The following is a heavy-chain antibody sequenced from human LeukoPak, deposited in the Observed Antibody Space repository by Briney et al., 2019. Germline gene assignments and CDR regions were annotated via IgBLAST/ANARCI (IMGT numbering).Heavy chain of an antibody. D-gene: IGHD4-17*01. CDR1: GFSFSTYA. V-gene: IGHV3-23*01. J-gene: IGHJ3*01. CDR2: ISGNGGTT. CDR3: AKGHDGDWSAFDF. Sequence: GGSLRLSCAASGFSFSTYAMSWVRQAPEKGLEWVAVISGNGGTTLYAESVKGRFTISRDNSKNTFYLQMNSLRDEDTALYYCAKGHDGDWSAFDFWGQGTMVTVSS.